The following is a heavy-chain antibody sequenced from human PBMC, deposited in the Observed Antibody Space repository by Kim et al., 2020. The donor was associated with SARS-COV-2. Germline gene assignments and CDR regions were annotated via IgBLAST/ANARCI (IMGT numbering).Heavy chain of an antibody. J-gene: IGHJ4*02. V-gene: IGHV3-21*01. Sequence: GGSLRLSCAASGFIFGDYPMNWVRQAPGKGLECVSPINHDGNYIYYADSVKGRFTISRDNARNSLYLQMNSLRADDTAIYYCARDINYNFDYWGQGTLVTVSP. CDR1: GFIFGDYP. CDR2: INHDGNYI. D-gene: IGHD4-4*01. CDR3: ARDINYNFDY.